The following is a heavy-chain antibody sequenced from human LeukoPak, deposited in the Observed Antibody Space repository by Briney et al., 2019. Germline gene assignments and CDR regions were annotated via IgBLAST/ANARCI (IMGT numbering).Heavy chain of an antibody. Sequence: SVKVSCKASGGTFSSYAISWVRQAPGQGLEWMGGIIPIFGTANYAQKFQGRVTITADESTSTAYMELSSLRSEDTAVYYCARAPLYSSGWTNYFDYWGQGTLVTVSS. CDR3: ARAPLYSSGWTNYFDY. CDR2: IIPIFGTA. CDR1: GGTFSSYA. J-gene: IGHJ4*02. V-gene: IGHV1-69*01. D-gene: IGHD6-19*01.